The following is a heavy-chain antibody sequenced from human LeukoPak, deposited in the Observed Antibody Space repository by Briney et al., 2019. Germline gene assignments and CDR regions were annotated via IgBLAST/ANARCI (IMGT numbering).Heavy chain of an antibody. Sequence: ASVKVSCKASGYTFTGYYMHWVRQAPGQGLEWMGWINPNSGGTNYAQKFQGRVTMTRDTSISTAYMELSRLRSDDTAVYYCARGLATSQLKYCSGGSCYSGWFDPWGQGTLVTVSS. J-gene: IGHJ5*02. V-gene: IGHV1-2*02. CDR1: GYTFTGYY. CDR3: ARGLATSQLKYCSGGSCYSGWFDP. CDR2: INPNSGGT. D-gene: IGHD2-15*01.